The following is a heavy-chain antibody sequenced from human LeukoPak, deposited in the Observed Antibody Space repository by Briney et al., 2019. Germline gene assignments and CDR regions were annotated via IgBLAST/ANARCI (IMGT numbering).Heavy chain of an antibody. V-gene: IGHV4-59*01. Sequence: PSDTLSLTCTVSGGSLSSYYWGWIRQPPGKGLEWIGYIYYRGSTNYNPSLKSRVTISVDTSKNQFSLKLSSVTAADTAVYYCARDRLEMATIYSPRRYYYGMDVWGQGTTVTVSS. CDR2: IYYRGST. D-gene: IGHD5-24*01. J-gene: IGHJ6*02. CDR3: ARDRLEMATIYSPRRYYYGMDV. CDR1: GGSLSSYY.